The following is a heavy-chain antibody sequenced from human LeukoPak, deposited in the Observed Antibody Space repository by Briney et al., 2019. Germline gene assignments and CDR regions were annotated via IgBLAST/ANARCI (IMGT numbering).Heavy chain of an antibody. CDR1: GGSFRGSY. J-gene: IGHJ6*04. D-gene: IGHD5/OR15-5a*01. Sequence: SETLSLTCAVYGGSFRGSYWSWIRQPPGKGLEWIGEINHSGSTNYYPSLKSRVSISVDMSNNQFSLKLSSVSAADTAVYYCARRLAVSSPGYYGLDVWGKGTTVTVSS. CDR2: INHSGST. V-gene: IGHV4-34*01. CDR3: ARRLAVSSPGYYGLDV.